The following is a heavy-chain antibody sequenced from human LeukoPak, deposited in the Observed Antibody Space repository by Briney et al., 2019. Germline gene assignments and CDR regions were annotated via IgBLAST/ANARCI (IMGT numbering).Heavy chain of an antibody. V-gene: IGHV3-48*01. CDR1: GFTFSSHN. Sequence: GGSLRLSCAASGFTFSSHNMNWVRQAPGRGLEWISYITTGSSTIKYADSVKGRFTIFRDNTKSSLYLQMNSLRAEDTAVYYCARDRGAVGGLLSYHFYYMDVWGKGTPVTVS. CDR3: ARDRGAVGGLLSYHFYYMDV. CDR2: ITTGSSTI. D-gene: IGHD3-16*01. J-gene: IGHJ6*03.